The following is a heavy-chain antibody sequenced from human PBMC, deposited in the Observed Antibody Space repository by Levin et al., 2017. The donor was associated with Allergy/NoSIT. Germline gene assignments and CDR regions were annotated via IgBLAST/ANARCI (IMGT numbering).Heavy chain of an antibody. CDR1: GGSISGGGYH. V-gene: IGHV4-31*03. CDR2: TYYSGST. D-gene: IGHD1/OR15-1a*01. CDR3: AREAGSTFDF. Sequence: SETLSLTCTVSGGSISGGGYHWTWIRQHPEKGLEWIGYTYYSGSTFYNPSLKSRPMISVDTSKNQFSLNVSSVTAADTAVYYCAREAGSTFDFWGQGALVTFAS. J-gene: IGHJ4*02.